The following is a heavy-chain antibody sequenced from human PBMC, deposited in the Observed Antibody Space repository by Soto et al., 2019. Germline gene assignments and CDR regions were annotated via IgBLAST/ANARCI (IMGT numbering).Heavy chain of an antibody. J-gene: IGHJ5*02. D-gene: IGHD6-13*01. V-gene: IGHV2-26*04. Sequence: QVTVKESGPVLVKPTETLTLTCTVSGFSLSNAGLGVSWVRQPPGKALEWLAHIFSNDEKSYSISLNSRLTSSEDTSKSQVVHTMTNTDPAQPATYYCASTYSTSWDWFDPWGQGTLVTVSS. CDR2: IFSNDEK. CDR1: GFSLSNAGLG. CDR3: ASTYSTSWDWFDP.